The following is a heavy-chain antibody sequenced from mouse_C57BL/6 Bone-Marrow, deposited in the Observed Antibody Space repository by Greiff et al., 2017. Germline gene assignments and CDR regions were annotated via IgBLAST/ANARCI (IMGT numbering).Heavy chain of an antibody. Sequence: VQLQQSGAELVRPGASVKLSCTASGFNIKDDYMHWVKQRPEQGLEWIGWIDPENGDTEYASKFQGKATITADTSSNTAYLQLSSLTSEDTAVYYCTTVTTVVAKEFAYWGQGTLVTVSA. J-gene: IGHJ3*01. V-gene: IGHV14-4*01. CDR1: GFNIKDDY. CDR2: IDPENGDT. CDR3: TTVTTVVAKEFAY. D-gene: IGHD1-1*01.